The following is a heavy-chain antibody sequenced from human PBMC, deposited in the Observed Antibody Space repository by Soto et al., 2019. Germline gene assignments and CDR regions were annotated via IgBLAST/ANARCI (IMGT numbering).Heavy chain of an antibody. V-gene: IGHV3-15*01. J-gene: IGHJ4*02. Sequence: PGGSLRLSCAASGFTFSNAWMSWVRQAPGKGLEWVGRIKSKVDGGTRDYAAPVKGRFTMSRDDSKNMLYLQMSSLQTEDTAVSYCNTDDPINENWGQGTLVTVSS. CDR3: NTDDPINEN. CDR1: GFTFSNAW. CDR2: IKSKVDGGTR.